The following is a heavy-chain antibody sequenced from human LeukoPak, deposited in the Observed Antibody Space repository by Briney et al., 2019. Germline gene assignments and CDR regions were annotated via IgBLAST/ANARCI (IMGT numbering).Heavy chain of an antibody. CDR1: GFTFDDYG. CDR3: ARGNYDFWSGYYLV. V-gene: IGHV3-20*04. CDR2: INWNGGST. Sequence: GGSLRLSCAASGFTFDDYGMSWVRQAPGKGLEWVSGINWNGGSTGYADSVKGRFTISRDNAKNSLYLQMNSLRAEGTALYYCARGNYDFWSGYYLVWGKGTTVTVSS. D-gene: IGHD3-3*01. J-gene: IGHJ6*04.